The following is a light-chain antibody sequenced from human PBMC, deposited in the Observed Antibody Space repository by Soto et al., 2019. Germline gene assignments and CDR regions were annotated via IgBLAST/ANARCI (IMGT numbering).Light chain of an antibody. CDR1: QHINNY. CDR2: GAF. V-gene: IGKV1-39*01. Sequence: DIQMTQSPSSLSASVGDRVIMTCRASQHINNYLNWYQHKSGEAPKLLITGAFSLQKGVPSRFSGSGPGTDFTLTITNLQPEDFATYYCQQSYSSPFGQGTKV. J-gene: IGKJ1*01. CDR3: QQSYSSP.